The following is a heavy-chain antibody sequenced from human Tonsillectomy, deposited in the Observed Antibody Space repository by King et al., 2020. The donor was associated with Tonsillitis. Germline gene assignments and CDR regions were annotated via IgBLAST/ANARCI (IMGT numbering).Heavy chain of an antibody. J-gene: IGHJ5*02. CDR2: ISVYNGNT. Sequence: VQLVESGAEVKKPGASVKVSCKASGYTFTSYGISWVRQAPGQGLEWMGWISVYNGNTNYAQKLQGRVTMTTDKSTTTAYMELRSLRSDDTAVYYRARSYCSSTSCYYDWFDPWGQGTLVTVSS. D-gene: IGHD2-2*01. V-gene: IGHV1-18*01. CDR1: GYTFTSYG. CDR3: ARSYCSSTSCYYDWFDP.